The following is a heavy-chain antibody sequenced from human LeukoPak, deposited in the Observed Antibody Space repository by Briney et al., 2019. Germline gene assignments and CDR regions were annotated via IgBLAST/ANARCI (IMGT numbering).Heavy chain of an antibody. CDR2: VYYSGST. J-gene: IGHJ3*02. CDR3: ARDDNYYDSSGFYAFDI. CDR1: GDSMDTKVYY. Sequence: PSETLSLTCTVSGDSMDTKVYYWGWIRHAPGKGLEWIGTVYYSGSTDYNPSLKSRVTISGDTSKNQFSLYLSSVTAADTAVYYCARDDNYYDSSGFYAFDIWGQGTMVTVSS. D-gene: IGHD3-22*01. V-gene: IGHV4-39*07.